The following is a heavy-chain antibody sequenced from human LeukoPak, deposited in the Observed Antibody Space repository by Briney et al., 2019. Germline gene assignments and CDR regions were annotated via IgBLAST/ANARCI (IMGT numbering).Heavy chain of an antibody. CDR1: GFTVSSNY. D-gene: IGHD1-1*01. Sequence: GGSLRLSCAASGFTVSSNYMTWVRQAPGKGLEWVSLIYSGGSTSYADSVRGRFTISRDNSKNTLYLQMNSLRAEDTAVYYCARIETGADAFDIWGQGTLVTVSS. J-gene: IGHJ3*02. CDR2: IYSGGST. V-gene: IGHV3-66*01. CDR3: ARIETGADAFDI.